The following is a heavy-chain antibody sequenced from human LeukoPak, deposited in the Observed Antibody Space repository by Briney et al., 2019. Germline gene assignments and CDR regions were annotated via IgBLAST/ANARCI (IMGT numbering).Heavy chain of an antibody. Sequence: GGSLRLSCAVSGITLSNYGMSWVRQAPGKGLEWVAGIGGSGGRTNYADSVKGRFAISRDNPKNTLYLQMNSLRAEDTAVYFCAKRGVVIRVILVGFHKEAYYFDSWGQGALVIVSS. CDR1: GITLSNYG. D-gene: IGHD3-22*01. V-gene: IGHV3-23*01. J-gene: IGHJ4*02. CDR3: AKRGVVIRVILVGFHKEAYYFDS. CDR2: IGGSGGRT.